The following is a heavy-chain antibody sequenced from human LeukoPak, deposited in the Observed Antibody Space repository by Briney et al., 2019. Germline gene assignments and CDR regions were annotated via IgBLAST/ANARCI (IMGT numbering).Heavy chain of an antibody. CDR1: GYTFTGYY. J-gene: IGHJ4*02. CDR2: INPNSGGT. V-gene: IGHV1-2*02. CDR3: AGGHGTSYNYDTSGYYSDY. Sequence: GASVKVSCKASGYTFTGYYIHWVRQAPGQGLEWMGWINPNSGGTNSAQNFQGRVTMTRDTSISTAYMELSRLRSDDTAVYYCAGGHGTSYNYDTSGYYSDYWGQGTLVTVSS. D-gene: IGHD3-22*01.